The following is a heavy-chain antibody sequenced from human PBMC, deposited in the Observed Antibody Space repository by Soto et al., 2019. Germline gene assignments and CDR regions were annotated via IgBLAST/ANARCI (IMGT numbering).Heavy chain of an antibody. Sequence: GASVMESCKAAGYTLTSYDITWVRQATGEGLERMGWMNPHIGNKGYAQKCQGRVTMTRNTSISTAYMELSSLRSEDTAVYYCARAVGHRSSPNPFRDYYYYGTEVWG. J-gene: IGHJ6*02. CDR2: MNPHIGNK. D-gene: IGHD6-6*01. V-gene: IGHV1-8*01. CDR1: GYTLTSYD. CDR3: ARAVGHRSSPNPFRDYYYYGTEV.